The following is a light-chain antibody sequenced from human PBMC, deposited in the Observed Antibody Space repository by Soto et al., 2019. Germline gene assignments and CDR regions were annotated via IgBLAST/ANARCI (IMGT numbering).Light chain of an antibody. CDR3: QQLNIDSYPIT. J-gene: IGKJ5*01. CDR1: QGISSF. CDR2: AAS. Sequence: IQLTQSPSSLSASIGDRVTITCRASQGISSFLAWYQQKPGQAPKLLIYAASTLQSGIPSRFSGSGSGTDFTLTISSLQPEDVATYYCQQLNIDSYPITFGQGTRLEIK. V-gene: IGKV1-9*01.